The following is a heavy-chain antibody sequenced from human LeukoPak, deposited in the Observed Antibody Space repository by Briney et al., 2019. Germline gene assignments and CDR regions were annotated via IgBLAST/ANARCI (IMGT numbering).Heavy chain of an antibody. V-gene: IGHV3-30*02. J-gene: IGHJ6*03. CDR2: IQKDGSNE. CDR1: GFTFSSYS. D-gene: IGHD2-8*01. Sequence: GGSLRLSCAAYGFTFSSYSMNWVRQAPGKGLEWVAYIQKDGSNEQYADSVKGRFSISRDSSKNTLYLQMNSLRAEDTAVYYCAKDRCSNGIGCYYYYMDVWGKGTTVTISS. CDR3: AKDRCSNGIGCYYYYMDV.